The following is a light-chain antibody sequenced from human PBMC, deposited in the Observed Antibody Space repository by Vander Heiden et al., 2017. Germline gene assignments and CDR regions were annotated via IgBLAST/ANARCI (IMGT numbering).Light chain of an antibody. V-gene: IGKV1-33*01. CDR2: DSS. Sequence: IQMTPSPSSLSASVGDRVTITCQASQDISNNVNWYQQKPGKAPQLLIYDSSNLETGVPSRFSASGSGTDFSLTISSLQPEDVATYFCHQYDNLPLTFGGGTKVEIK. J-gene: IGKJ4*01. CDR1: QDISNN. CDR3: HQYDNLPLT.